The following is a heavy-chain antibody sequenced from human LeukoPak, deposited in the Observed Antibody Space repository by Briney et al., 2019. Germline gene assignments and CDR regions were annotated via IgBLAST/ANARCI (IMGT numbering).Heavy chain of an antibody. CDR2: ISAYNGNT. Sequence: ASVKVSCKASGYTFTSYGISWVRQAPGQGLEWTGWISAYNGNTNYAQKLQGRVTMTTDTSTSTAYMELRSLRSDDTAVYYCARIPVVVVAATYWFDPWGQGILVTVSS. CDR1: GYTFTSYG. D-gene: IGHD2-15*01. J-gene: IGHJ5*02. V-gene: IGHV1-18*01. CDR3: ARIPVVVVAATYWFDP.